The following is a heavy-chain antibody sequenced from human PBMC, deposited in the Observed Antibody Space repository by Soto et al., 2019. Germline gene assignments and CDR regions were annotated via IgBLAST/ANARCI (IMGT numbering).Heavy chain of an antibody. V-gene: IGHV4-4*08. CDR3: AREVPVTGHDY. D-gene: IGHD1-20*01. CDR2: IYSGNT. J-gene: IGHJ4*02. Sequence: TLSLTCTISGGSISGYYWTWIRQSPGKGLEYIGYIYSGNTNYNPSLNSRVTISVDTSKNQFSLKLSSVTAADTAVYYCAREVPVTGHDYWGQGTLVTVSS. CDR1: GGSISGYY.